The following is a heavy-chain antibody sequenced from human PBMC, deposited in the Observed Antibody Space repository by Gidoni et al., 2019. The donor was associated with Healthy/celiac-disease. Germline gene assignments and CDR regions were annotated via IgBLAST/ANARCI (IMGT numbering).Heavy chain of an antibody. D-gene: IGHD3-3*01. CDR2: IYYSGST. Sequence: QVQLQESGPGLVKPSQTLSLTCTVSGGSISSGGYYWSWIRQHPGKGLDWIGYIYYSGSTYYNPSLKSRVTISVDTSKNQFSLKLSSVTAADTAVYYCARVRSGRYDFWSGFTDYWGQGTLVTVSS. CDR1: GGSISSGGYY. CDR3: ARVRSGRYDFWSGFTDY. V-gene: IGHV4-31*03. J-gene: IGHJ4*02.